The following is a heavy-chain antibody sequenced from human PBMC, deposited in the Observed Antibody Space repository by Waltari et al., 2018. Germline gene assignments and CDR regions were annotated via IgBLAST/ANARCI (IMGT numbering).Heavy chain of an antibody. Sequence: QVQLQESGPGLVKPSGTLSLTCAVSGGSISSSSYYWGWIRQPPGKGLEWIGSIYYSGSTYYNPSLKSRVTISVDTSKNQFSLKLSSVTAADTAVYYCASSAYSSSWSFFDYWGQGTLVTVSS. CDR1: GGSISSSSYY. CDR2: IYYSGST. V-gene: IGHV4-39*07. D-gene: IGHD6-13*01. J-gene: IGHJ4*02. CDR3: ASSAYSSSWSFFDY.